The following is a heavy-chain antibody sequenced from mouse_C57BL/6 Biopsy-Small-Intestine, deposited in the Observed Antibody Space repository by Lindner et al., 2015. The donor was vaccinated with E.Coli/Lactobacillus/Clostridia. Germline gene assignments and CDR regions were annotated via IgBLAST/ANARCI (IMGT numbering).Heavy chain of an antibody. CDR1: GYTFTSYG. Sequence: SVKVSCKASGYTFTSYGISWVRQAPGQGLEWMGWTSGLNGNTVYAQKVQGRLTLTTDTSTSTAYMELRSLRSDDTAVYYCARYDSRSEGFDPWGQGTLVTVSS. J-gene: IGHJ4*01. CDR2: TSGLNGNT. CDR3: ARYDSRSEGFDP. V-gene: IGHV1-81*01. D-gene: IGHD2-3*01.